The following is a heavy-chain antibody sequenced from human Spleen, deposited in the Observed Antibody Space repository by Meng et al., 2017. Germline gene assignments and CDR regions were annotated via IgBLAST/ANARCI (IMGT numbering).Heavy chain of an antibody. CDR3: ARGAASRLEV. CDR2: INTNTGKP. J-gene: IGHJ4*02. D-gene: IGHD3-3*01. Sequence: QVQLVQSGAEVKKPGASVKLSCKASGYIFTDYFIHWVRQAPGQGLEWMGWINTNTGKPAYVQGFTGRFVFSLDTSVSTAYLQITSLKAEDTAIYYCARGAASRLEVWGQGTLVTVSS. CDR1: GYIFTDYF. V-gene: IGHV7-4-1*02.